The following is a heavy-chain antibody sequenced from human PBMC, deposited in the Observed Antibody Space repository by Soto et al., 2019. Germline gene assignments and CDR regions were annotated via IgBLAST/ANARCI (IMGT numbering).Heavy chain of an antibody. D-gene: IGHD4-17*01. CDR2: IYYSGST. CDR3: ARLYGDYYYYYMDV. Sequence: SETLSLTCTVSGGSISSYYWSWIRQPPGKGLEWIGYIYYSGSTNYNPSLKSRVTISVDTSKNQFSLKLSSVTAADTAVYYCARLYGDYYYYYMDVWGKGTTVTVS. V-gene: IGHV4-59*01. CDR1: GGSISSYY. J-gene: IGHJ6*03.